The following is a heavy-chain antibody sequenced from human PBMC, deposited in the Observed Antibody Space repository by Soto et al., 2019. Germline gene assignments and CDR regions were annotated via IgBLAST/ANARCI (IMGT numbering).Heavy chain of an antibody. D-gene: IGHD3-22*01. J-gene: IGHJ4*02. CDR1: GGTFSSYA. CDR2: IIPIFGTA. V-gene: IGHV1-69*13. Sequence: GASVNVSCKASGGTFSSYAISWVRQVPGQGLEWMGGIIPIFGTANYAQKFQGRVTITADESTSTAYMELSSLRSEDTAVYYCARAYYYDSSGYLWFDYWGQGTLVTVSS. CDR3: ARAYYYDSSGYLWFDY.